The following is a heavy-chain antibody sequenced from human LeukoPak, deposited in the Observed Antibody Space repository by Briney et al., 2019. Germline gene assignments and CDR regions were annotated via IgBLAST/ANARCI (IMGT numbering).Heavy chain of an antibody. CDR1: GFTFSSYW. CDR3: AGAYSYCGGDCYPYYFDY. D-gene: IGHD2-21*02. J-gene: IGHJ4*02. V-gene: IGHV3-7*01. Sequence: PGGSLRLSCAASGFTFSSYWMSWVRQAPGKGLEWVANIKQDGSEKYYVDSVKGRFTISRDNAKNSLYLQMNSLRAEDTAVYYCAGAYSYCGGDCYPYYFDYWGQGTLVTVSS. CDR2: IKQDGSEK.